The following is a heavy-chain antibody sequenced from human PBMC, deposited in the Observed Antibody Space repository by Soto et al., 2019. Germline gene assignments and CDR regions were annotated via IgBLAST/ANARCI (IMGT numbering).Heavy chain of an antibody. V-gene: IGHV1-8*01. CDR1: GYTFPSYD. Sequence: QVQLVQSGAEVKKPGASVKVSCKASGYTFPSYDINWVRQANGQGLDWMGWMKPNSGNKGYAQKFQGRVTMTRNTSISRAYMELSSLRSEDTAVYYCARQKVDASDYWGQGTLVTVSS. CDR3: ARQKVDASDY. D-gene: IGHD2-15*01. J-gene: IGHJ4*02. CDR2: MKPNSGNK.